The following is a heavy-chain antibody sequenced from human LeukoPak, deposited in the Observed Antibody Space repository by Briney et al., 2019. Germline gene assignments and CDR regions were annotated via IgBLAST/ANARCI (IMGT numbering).Heavy chain of an antibody. Sequence: ASVKVSCKASGYTFSAYYMHWVRQAPGQGLEWMGWINPNSGGTNYAQKFQGRVTMTRDTSISTAYMELSRLRSDDTAVYYCARGPPRGSGWFDPWGQGTLVTVSS. D-gene: IGHD3-10*01. CDR2: INPNSGGT. CDR3: ARGPPRGSGWFDP. J-gene: IGHJ5*02. V-gene: IGHV1-2*02. CDR1: GYTFSAYY.